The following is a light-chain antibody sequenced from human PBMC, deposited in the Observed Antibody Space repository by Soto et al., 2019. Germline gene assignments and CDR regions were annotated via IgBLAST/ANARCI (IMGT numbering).Light chain of an antibody. Sequence: DIQMTQSPSSLSASVGDRVTITCRASRHITTYLNWYQLKPGKAPKLLISAASSLQTGVPSRFSGSGAGTDFTLTISSLQPEDFASYYCQQSYTTPYTFGQGTKLEIK. V-gene: IGKV1-39*01. CDR1: RHITTY. CDR2: AAS. CDR3: QQSYTTPYT. J-gene: IGKJ2*01.